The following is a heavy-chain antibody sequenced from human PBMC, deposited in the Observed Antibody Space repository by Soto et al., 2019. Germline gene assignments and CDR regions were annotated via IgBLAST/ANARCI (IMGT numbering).Heavy chain of an antibody. CDR1: GYTFTSYA. V-gene: IGHV1-3*01. Sequence: ASVKVSCKASGYTFTSYAMHWVRQAPGQRLEWMGWINAGNGNTKYSQKFQGRVTITRDTSASTAYMELSSLRSEDTAVYYCATWGVRNSGSYYFDYWGQGTLVTVSS. J-gene: IGHJ4*02. CDR2: INAGNGNT. CDR3: ATWGVRNSGSYYFDY. D-gene: IGHD1-26*01.